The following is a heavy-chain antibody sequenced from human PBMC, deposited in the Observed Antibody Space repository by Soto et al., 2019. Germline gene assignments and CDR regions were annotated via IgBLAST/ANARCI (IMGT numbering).Heavy chain of an antibody. CDR1: GGSFSGYY. D-gene: IGHD3-3*02. V-gene: IGHV4-34*01. CDR2: INHSGST. CDR3: ARVSIEGAGLPRH. Sequence: SETLSLTCAVYGGSFSGYYWSWIRQPPGKGLEWIGEINHSGSTNYNPSLKSRVTISVDTSKNQFSLKLSSVTAADTAVYYCARVSIEGAGLPRHWGQGTLVTVSS. J-gene: IGHJ4*02.